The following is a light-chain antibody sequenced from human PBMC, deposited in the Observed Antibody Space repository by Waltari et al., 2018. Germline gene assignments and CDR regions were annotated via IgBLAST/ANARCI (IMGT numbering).Light chain of an antibody. Sequence: EIVWTQSPANLSMSPGERATLSCRASQSVSSYFAWYQQKPGEAPRLLIYDAINRATGIPAGVIGSGAGADFSLTISRLEPEGFAVYDCDPRHSWLLTFGGGTLVGI. CDR1: QSVSSY. CDR2: DAI. J-gene: IGKJ4*02. V-gene: IGKV3-11*01. CDR3: DPRHSWLLT.